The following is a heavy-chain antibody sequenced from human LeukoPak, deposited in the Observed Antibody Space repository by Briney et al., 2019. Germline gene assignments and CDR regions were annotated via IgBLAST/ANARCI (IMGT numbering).Heavy chain of an antibody. CDR3: AKRVSGWYWVDY. V-gene: IGHV3-23*01. CDR2: IRGSGSGT. Sequence: PGGSLRLSCAASGXTFSDYAVTWIRQAPGKGLEWVSPIRGSGSGTYYADSVKGRFTISRDSSKNTVYLQMNSLRVEDTAVYYCAKRVSGWYWVDYWGQGTLVTVSS. CDR1: GXTFSDYA. D-gene: IGHD6-19*01. J-gene: IGHJ4*02.